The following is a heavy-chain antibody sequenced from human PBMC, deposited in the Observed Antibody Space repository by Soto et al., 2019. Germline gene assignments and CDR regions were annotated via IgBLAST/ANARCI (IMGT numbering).Heavy chain of an antibody. CDR3: ATAFCTDGSSCGFDY. CDR1: GFTVSNNY. CDR2: LYSDGST. Sequence: GGSLRLSCAASGFTVSNNYMNWVRQAPGKGLESVSVLYSDGSTHYADSVKGRFTISRDIPKNTLYLQMNSLRVEDTALYYCATAFCTDGSSCGFDYWGQGALVTVSS. J-gene: IGHJ4*02. V-gene: IGHV3-53*01. D-gene: IGHD2-8*01.